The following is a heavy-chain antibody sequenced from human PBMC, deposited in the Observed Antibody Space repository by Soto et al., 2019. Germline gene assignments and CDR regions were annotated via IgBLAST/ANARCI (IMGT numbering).Heavy chain of an antibody. D-gene: IGHD6-13*01. CDR1: GGSISSSNW. Sequence: QVQLQESGPGLVKPSGTLSLTCAVSGGSISSSNWWSWVRQPPGKGLEWIGEIYHSGSTSYNPSLKSRVTISVDKSKNQFSLKLSSVTAADTAVYYCARDREYSSSWYGANWFDPWGQGTLVTVSS. J-gene: IGHJ5*02. CDR2: IYHSGST. V-gene: IGHV4-4*02. CDR3: ARDREYSSSWYGANWFDP.